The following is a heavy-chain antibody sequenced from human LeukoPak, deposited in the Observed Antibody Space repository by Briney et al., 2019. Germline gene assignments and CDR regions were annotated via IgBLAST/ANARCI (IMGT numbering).Heavy chain of an antibody. CDR3: ARDQYCGGDCYSVFDY. D-gene: IGHD2-21*02. V-gene: IGHV4-4*07. J-gene: IGHJ4*02. CDR2: IYTSGST. Sequence: PETLSLTCTVSGGSISSYYWSWIRQPAGKGLEWIGRIYTSGSTNYNPSLKSRVTMSVDTSKNQFSLKLSSVTAADTAVYHCARDQYCGGDCYSVFDYWGQGTLVTVSS. CDR1: GGSISSYY.